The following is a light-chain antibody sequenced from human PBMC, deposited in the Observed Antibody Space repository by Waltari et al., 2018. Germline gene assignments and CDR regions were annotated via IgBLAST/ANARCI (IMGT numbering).Light chain of an antibody. V-gene: IGKV3-20*01. CDR1: QIVSSTY. CDR3: QQYGDSPIT. CDR2: GAS. J-gene: IGKJ5*01. Sequence: EIVLTQFPGTLSLSPGDRATLSCRASQIVSSTYLALYQQKPGQAPRLLIFGASSRATGIPDRFSGSGSGTDFTLTISRLEPEDFAVYYCQQYGDSPITFGQGTRLEIK.